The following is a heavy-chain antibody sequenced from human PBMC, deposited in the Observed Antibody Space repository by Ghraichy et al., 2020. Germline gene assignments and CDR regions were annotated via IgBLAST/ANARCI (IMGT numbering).Heavy chain of an antibody. CDR3: AQTVVHYYNAVDV. CDR1: NFTPTSYG. J-gene: IGHJ6*02. V-gene: IGHV3-23*01. D-gene: IGHD3-22*01. Sequence: GGSLRLSCVASNFTPTSYGMTWVRQAPGKGLEWVSSISGSGLSTYYADSVRGRFTISRDNSKNTLYLQMNSLRAEDTAIYYCAQTVVHYYNAVDVWGQGTTVTVSS. CDR2: ISGSGLST.